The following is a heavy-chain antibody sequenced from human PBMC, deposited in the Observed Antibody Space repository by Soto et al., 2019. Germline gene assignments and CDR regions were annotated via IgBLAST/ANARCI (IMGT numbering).Heavy chain of an antibody. CDR2: VGCSGGST. CDR3: ARDVGV. Sequence: GSLRLSCAASGFTFSNYAMSWVRQAPGKGLEWVSGVGCSGGSTYYADSVKGRFTISRDNSKNTLYLQMNSLRAEYTAVYYCARDVGVWGRGTKVTGSS. J-gene: IGHJ6*02. V-gene: IGHV3-23*01. CDR1: GFTFSNYA.